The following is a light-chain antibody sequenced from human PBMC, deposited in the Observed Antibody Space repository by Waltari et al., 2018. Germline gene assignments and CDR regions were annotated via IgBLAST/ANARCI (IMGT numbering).Light chain of an antibody. CDR1: QSRWGFRL. CDR3: SSQTLDGLVL. Sequence: LAPPAPGVGFPGQALTHLSQRSGQSRWGFRLCPWHQHHPGKAPQVIIYDVTNRPSGVSDRFSASKSANTASLTISRLQPEDEADYYCSSQTLDGLVLFGGGTRLTVL. J-gene: IGLJ2*01. CDR2: DVT. V-gene: IGLV2-14*03.